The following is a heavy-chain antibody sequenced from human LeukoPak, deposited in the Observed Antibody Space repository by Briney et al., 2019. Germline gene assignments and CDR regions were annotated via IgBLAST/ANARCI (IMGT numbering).Heavy chain of an antibody. CDR2: IYYSGSA. CDR3: ARVNYGSDNKEDY. CDR1: GGSISSGGYY. V-gene: IGHV4-31*03. D-gene: IGHD3-10*01. J-gene: IGHJ4*02. Sequence: SETLSLTCTVSGGSISSGGYYWSWIRQHPGKGLEWIGYIYYSGSAYYNPSLKSRVTISVDTSENQFSLKLSSVTAADTAVYYCARVNYGSDNKEDYWGQGTLVTVSS.